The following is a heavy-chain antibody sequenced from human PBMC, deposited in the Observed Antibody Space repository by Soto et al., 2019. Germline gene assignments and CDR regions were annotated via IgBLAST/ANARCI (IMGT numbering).Heavy chain of an antibody. CDR3: TVTIFGVVTVNNDAFDI. J-gene: IGHJ3*02. D-gene: IGHD3-3*01. V-gene: IGHV5-51*01. CDR1: GYSFTSYW. CDR2: IYPGDSDT. Sequence: GESLKISCKGSGYSFTSYWIGWVRQMPGKGLEWMGIIYPGDSDTRYSPSFQGQVTISADKSISTAYLQWSSLKASDTAMYYCTVTIFGVVTVNNDAFDIWGQGTMVTVSS.